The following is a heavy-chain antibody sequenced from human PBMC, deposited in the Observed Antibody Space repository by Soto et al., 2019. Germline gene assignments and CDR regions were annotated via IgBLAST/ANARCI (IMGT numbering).Heavy chain of an antibody. V-gene: IGHV3-23*01. D-gene: IGHD3-22*01. Sequence: GGSLRLSCAASGFTFSSYAMSWVRQAPGKGLEWVSAISGSGGSTYYADSVKGRFTISRDNSKNTLYLQMNSLRAEDTAAYYCAKAQRVNYYDSSDYHYYGMDVWGQGTTVTVSS. CDR1: GFTFSSYA. CDR2: ISGSGGST. J-gene: IGHJ6*02. CDR3: AKAQRVNYYDSSDYHYYGMDV.